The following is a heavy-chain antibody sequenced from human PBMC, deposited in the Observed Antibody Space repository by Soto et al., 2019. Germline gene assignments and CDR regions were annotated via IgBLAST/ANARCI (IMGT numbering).Heavy chain of an antibody. Sequence: GGSLRLSCAASGFAFSDYYMSWIRQAPGKGLEWVSYISSSGSTIYYADSVKGRFTISRDNAKNSLYLQMNSLRAEDTAVYYCARDQYSSSWSRYYYYGMDVWGQGTTVTVSS. CDR2: ISSSGSTI. J-gene: IGHJ6*02. V-gene: IGHV3-11*01. D-gene: IGHD6-13*01. CDR1: GFAFSDYY. CDR3: ARDQYSSSWSRYYYYGMDV.